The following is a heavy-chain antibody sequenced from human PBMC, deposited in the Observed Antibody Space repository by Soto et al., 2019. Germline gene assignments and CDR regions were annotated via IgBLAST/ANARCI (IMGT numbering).Heavy chain of an antibody. CDR3: VGGQYYFDY. CDR2: ISYDGSNK. CDR1: GFPFTTYG. V-gene: IGHV3-30*03. J-gene: IGHJ4*02. D-gene: IGHD3-10*01. Sequence: QAQLVESGGGVVQPGRSRRLSCAASGFPFTTYGMHWVREVPGKGLEWVAVISYDGSNKYYADSVKGRFTISRDNSKNTLYLQMNSLRPEDTALYYCVGGQYYFDYRGQGTLVTVSS.